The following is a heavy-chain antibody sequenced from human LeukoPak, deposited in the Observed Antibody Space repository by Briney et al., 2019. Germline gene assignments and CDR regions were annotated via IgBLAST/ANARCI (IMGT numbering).Heavy chain of an antibody. CDR3: ARDYGDIPPDWYYDL. CDR1: GGSIRSSY. D-gene: IGHD4-17*01. V-gene: IGHV4-59*01. J-gene: IGHJ2*01. CDR2: IYYTGST. Sequence: SETLSLTCTVSGGSIRSSYWSWIRQPPGKGLEWIGYIYYTGSTTYNPSLKSRVTISVDTSKNQFSLKLRSVTAADTAVYYCARDYGDIPPDWYYDLWGRGTLVTVSS.